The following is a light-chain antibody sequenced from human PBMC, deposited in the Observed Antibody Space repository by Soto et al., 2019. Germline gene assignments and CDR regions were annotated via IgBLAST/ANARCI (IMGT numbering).Light chain of an antibody. CDR2: AAS. V-gene: IGKV1-8*01. Sequence: AIRMTQSPSSLSASTGARVTITCRASPGISSYLAWYQQKPGKAPKLLIYAASTLQSGVPSRFSGSGSGTDFTLTISCLQSEDFATYDCQQYYSYPQTFGQGTKVEIK. CDR1: PGISSY. CDR3: QQYYSYPQT. J-gene: IGKJ1*01.